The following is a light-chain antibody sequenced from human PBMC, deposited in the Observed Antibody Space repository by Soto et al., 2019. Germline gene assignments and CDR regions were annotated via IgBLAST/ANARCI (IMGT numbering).Light chain of an antibody. CDR2: AAS. V-gene: IGKV3-20*01. CDR1: QSVSTTY. Sequence: DIVLTQSPGTLSLSPGERATLSCWTSQSVSTTYLAWYQQKRGPAPRLLIYAASSRATGIPDRFSGSGSGTDFILTISRLEPEDVAVYYCQHYYSSPYTFGQGTELEI. J-gene: IGKJ2*01. CDR3: QHYYSSPYT.